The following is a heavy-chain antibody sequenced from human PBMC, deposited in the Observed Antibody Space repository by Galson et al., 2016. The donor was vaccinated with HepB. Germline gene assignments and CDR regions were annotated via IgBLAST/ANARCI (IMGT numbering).Heavy chain of an antibody. CDR2: IDTSDSMT. Sequence: QSGAEVKQPGESLRISCKGSGYTFTSYWINWVRQTPGKGLEWMGRIDTSDSMTTYNPSFRGHVSISVDQSINAAYLQWNSLKASDTAMYYCAIPSEPYYYGMDVWGQGTTVTVSS. CDR3: AIPSEPYYYGMDV. J-gene: IGHJ6*02. V-gene: IGHV5-10-1*01. CDR1: GYTFTSYW.